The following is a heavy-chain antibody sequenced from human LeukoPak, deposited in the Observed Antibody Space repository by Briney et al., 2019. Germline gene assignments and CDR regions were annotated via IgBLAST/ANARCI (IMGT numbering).Heavy chain of an antibody. V-gene: IGHV5-51*01. Sequence: GESLKISCKASGFCFTSYWIGWVRQMPGKGLEWMGIIFPRDSNTRYSPSFQGQVTISADKSISTAYLQWSSLKASDTAMYYCAVPSPSPTSSDYWGQGTLVTVSS. D-gene: IGHD2-2*01. CDR3: AVPSPSPTSSDY. CDR1: GFCFTSYW. J-gene: IGHJ4*02. CDR2: IFPRDSNT.